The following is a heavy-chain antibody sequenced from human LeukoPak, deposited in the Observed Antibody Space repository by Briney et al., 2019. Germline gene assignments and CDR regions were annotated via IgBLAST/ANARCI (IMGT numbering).Heavy chain of an antibody. CDR2: ISGVGDST. D-gene: IGHD2-15*01. Sequence: RGSLRHSCAASGLTFSDYAMNWIRQAPGKGLEWVSTISGVGDSTYYAESVKGRFTMSRDNSKNTVYLQMNSLRVEDTAIYYLAKRADCCSGCSCYYQYMDVWGKG. CDR3: AKRADCCSGCSCYYQYMDV. V-gene: IGHV3-23*01. CDR1: GLTFSDYA. J-gene: IGHJ6*03.